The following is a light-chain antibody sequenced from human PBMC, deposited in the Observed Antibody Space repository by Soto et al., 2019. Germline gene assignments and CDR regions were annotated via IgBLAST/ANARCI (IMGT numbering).Light chain of an antibody. CDR3: ISYTSSSTWV. CDR1: SSDVGGYNY. V-gene: IGLV2-14*01. Sequence: QSALTQPASVSGSPGQSITISCTGTSSDVGGYNYVSWCQQHPGKAPKLMIYEDSNRPSGVSNRFSGSKSGNTASLTISGLQAEDEADYYCISYTSSSTWVFGGGTKVTVL. J-gene: IGLJ3*02. CDR2: EDS.